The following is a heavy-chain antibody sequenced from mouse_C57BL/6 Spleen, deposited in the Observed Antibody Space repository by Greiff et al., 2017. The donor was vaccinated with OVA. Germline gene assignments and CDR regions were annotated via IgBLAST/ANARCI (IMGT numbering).Heavy chain of an antibody. CDR1: GYTFTSYW. V-gene: IGHV1-50*01. D-gene: IGHD2-1*01. CDR2: IDPSDSYT. Sequence: QVQLQQPGAELVKPGASVKLSCKASGYTFTSYWMQWVKQRPGQGLEWIGEIDPSDSYTNYNQKFKGKATLTVDTSSSTAYMQLSSLTSEDSEVYYCARRAIYYGNRYAMDYWVKEPQSPSPQ. CDR3: ARRAIYYGNRYAMDY. J-gene: IGHJ4*01.